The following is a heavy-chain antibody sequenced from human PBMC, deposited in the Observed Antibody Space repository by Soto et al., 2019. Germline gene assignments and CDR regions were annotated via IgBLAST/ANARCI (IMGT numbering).Heavy chain of an antibody. V-gene: IGHV4-31*03. J-gene: IGHJ4*02. D-gene: IGHD6-6*01. CDR2: IYYSGGT. Sequence: NPSETLSLTCTVSGGSISSGGYYWSWIRQHPGKGLEWIGYIYYSGGTYYNPSLKSRVTISVDTSKNQFSLKLTSVTAADTAVYYCAREGGSPSNLDYWGQGTLVTVSS. CDR1: GGSISSGGYY. CDR3: AREGGSPSNLDY.